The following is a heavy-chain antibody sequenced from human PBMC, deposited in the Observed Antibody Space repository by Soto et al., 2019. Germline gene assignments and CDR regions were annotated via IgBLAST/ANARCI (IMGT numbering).Heavy chain of an antibody. CDR3: ARDLWGYCGTDCSPLDV. V-gene: IGHV4-59*01. D-gene: IGHD2-21*02. CDR1: GGSISGYY. J-gene: IGHJ6*02. CDR2: MYNTGST. Sequence: SETLSLTCTVSGGSISGYYWSWIRQPPGKGLEWIGYMYNTGSTVYNPSFKSRVTISVDTSKNQFSLKLNSVTAADTAVYYCARDLWGYCGTDCSPLDVWGQGTTFTVS.